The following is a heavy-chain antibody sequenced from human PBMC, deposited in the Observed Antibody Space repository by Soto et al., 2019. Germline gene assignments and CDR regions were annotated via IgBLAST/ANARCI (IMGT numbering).Heavy chain of an antibody. CDR1: GGSISSSSHY. J-gene: IGHJ5*02. CDR2: IYYSGST. CDR3: ARRDQNWFDP. Sequence: PSETLSLTCTASGGSISSSSHYWGWIRQPPGKGLEWIGSIYYSGSTNYNPSLKSRVTISVDTSKNQFSLKLSSVTATDTAVYYCARRDQNWFDPWGQGTLVTVSS. V-gene: IGHV4-39*01.